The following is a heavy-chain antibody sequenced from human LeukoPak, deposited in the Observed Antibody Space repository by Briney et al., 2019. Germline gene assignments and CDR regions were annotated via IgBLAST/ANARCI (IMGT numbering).Heavy chain of an antibody. J-gene: IGHJ4*02. CDR3: ASGGHYSNYGY. CDR2: IYSGGST. V-gene: IGHV3-53*01. D-gene: IGHD4-11*01. Sequence: GGSLRLSCAASGFTVSSNYMGWVRQAPGKGLEWVSVIYSGGSTYYADSVKGRFTISRDNSKNTLYLQMNSLRAEDTAVYYCASGGHYSNYGYGGQGTLVTVSS. CDR1: GFTVSSNY.